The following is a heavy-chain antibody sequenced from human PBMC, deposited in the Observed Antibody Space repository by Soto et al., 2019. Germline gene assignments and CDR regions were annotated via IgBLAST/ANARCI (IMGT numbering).Heavy chain of an antibody. CDR2: IFYSGST. CDR3: ASMIGDPVLSFDS. D-gene: IGHD3-10*02. J-gene: IGHJ5*01. V-gene: IGHV4-59*01. CDR1: GASISSYY. Sequence: QVQLQESRPGLVKPSETLFLTCTVSGASISSYYWSWIRQPPGKGLEWIGFIFYSGSTSYNPSLKSRVNLSIDTAEYQFSLQLNSVAAADTAVYYCASMIGDPVLSFDSWGQGTLVAVSS.